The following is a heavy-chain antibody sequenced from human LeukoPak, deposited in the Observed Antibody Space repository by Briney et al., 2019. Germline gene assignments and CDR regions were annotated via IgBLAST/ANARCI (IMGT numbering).Heavy chain of an antibody. CDR3: ARDYCYGSGSYAGNY. D-gene: IGHD3-10*01. J-gene: IGHJ4*02. Sequence: ASVKVSCKASGYTFTGYYMHWVRQAPGQGLEWMGWINPNSGGTNYAQKFQGRVTMTRDTSISKAYMELSRLRSDDTAVYYCARDYCYGSGSYAGNYWGQGTLVSVS. V-gene: IGHV1-2*02. CDR1: GYTFTGYY. CDR2: INPNSGGT.